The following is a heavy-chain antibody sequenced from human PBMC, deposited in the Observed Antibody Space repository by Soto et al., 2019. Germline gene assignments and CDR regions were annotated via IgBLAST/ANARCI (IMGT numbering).Heavy chain of an antibody. CDR2: IYYSGST. CDR1: GGSISSGGYY. CDR3: ARGDSSSWYSNNWFDP. Sequence: SETLSLTCTVSGGSISSGGYYWSWIRQHPGKGLEWIGYIYYSGSTYYNPSLKSRVTISVDTSKNQFSLKLSSVTAADTAVYYCARGDSSSWYSNNWFDPWGQGTLVTVS. D-gene: IGHD6-13*01. J-gene: IGHJ5*02. V-gene: IGHV4-31*03.